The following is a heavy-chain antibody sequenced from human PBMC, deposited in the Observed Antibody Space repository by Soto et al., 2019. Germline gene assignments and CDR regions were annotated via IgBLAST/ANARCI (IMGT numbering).Heavy chain of an antibody. CDR1: GYTFTGYD. D-gene: IGHD1-26*01. CDR2: MNPNSGNT. CDR3: AGKKVGTTGIDF. Sequence: QAQLVQSGAEVKKPGASVKVSCKASGYTFTGYDINWVRQATGQGLEWMGWMNPNSGNTGYAQNFQGRVTMTRDNSTTTAYMELTSLRDDDSAVYYCAGKKVGTTGIDFWGKGTLVTVSS. J-gene: IGHJ4*02. V-gene: IGHV1-8*01.